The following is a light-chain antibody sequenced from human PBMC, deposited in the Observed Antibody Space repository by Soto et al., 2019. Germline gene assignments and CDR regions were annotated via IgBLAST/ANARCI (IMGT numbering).Light chain of an antibody. J-gene: IGKJ1*01. CDR1: QSVSSN. CDR2: GSS. V-gene: IGKV3-20*01. Sequence: EIVLTQSPGTLSLSPGERATLSCRASQSVSSNLAWYQQKPVQAPRLLIDGSSTRATGIPARFSGSGSGTEFTLTIRRLEPEDLAVYYCQQYGSSPRTFGRGTKVDIK. CDR3: QQYGSSPRT.